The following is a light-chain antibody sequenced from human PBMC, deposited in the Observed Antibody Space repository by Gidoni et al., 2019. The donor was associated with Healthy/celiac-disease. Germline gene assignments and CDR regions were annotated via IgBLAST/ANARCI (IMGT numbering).Light chain of an antibody. CDR2: GAS. Sequence: IVMTQSPATLSVSPGESASRPCRASQSVSSNLSWYQQKSVQAPRLLIYGASTRAAGIPARWSGSGAGREFTITISSLQSEDFVVYYCQQYNNWPLWTFGQGTKVEIK. V-gene: IGKV3-15*01. CDR3: QQYNNWPLWT. J-gene: IGKJ1*01. CDR1: QSVSSN.